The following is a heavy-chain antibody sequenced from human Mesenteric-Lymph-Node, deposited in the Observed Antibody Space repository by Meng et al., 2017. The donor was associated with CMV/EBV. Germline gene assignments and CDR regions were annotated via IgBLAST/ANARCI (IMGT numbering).Heavy chain of an antibody. D-gene: IGHD5-18*01. Sequence: LTCAVYGGSFSGYYWSWIRQPPGKGLEWIGEINHSGSTNYNPSLKSRVTISVDTSKNQFSLKLSSVAAADTAVYYCARGPGDTAMNYWGQGTLVTVSS. CDR1: GGSFSGYY. J-gene: IGHJ4*02. CDR3: ARGPGDTAMNY. V-gene: IGHV4-34*01. CDR2: INHSGST.